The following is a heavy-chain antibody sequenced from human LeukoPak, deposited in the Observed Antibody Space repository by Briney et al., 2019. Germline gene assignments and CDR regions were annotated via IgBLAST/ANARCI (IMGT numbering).Heavy chain of an antibody. CDR2: IYYSGST. D-gene: IGHD6-13*01. Sequence: SETLSLTCTVSGGSISSYYWSWIRQPPGKGLEWIGYIYYSGSTNYNPSLKSRVTISVDTSKNQFSLKLSSVTAADTAVYYCARIIPLRPAAAIDAFDIWGQGTMVTVSS. V-gene: IGHV4-59*01. CDR1: GGSISSYY. CDR3: ARIIPLRPAAAIDAFDI. J-gene: IGHJ3*02.